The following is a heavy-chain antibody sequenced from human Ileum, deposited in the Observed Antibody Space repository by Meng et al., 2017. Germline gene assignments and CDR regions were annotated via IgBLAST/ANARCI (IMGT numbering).Heavy chain of an antibody. D-gene: IGHD4/OR15-4a*01. CDR2: IDQSGNS. CDR1: GASVSANSY. V-gene: IGHV4-4*02. J-gene: IGHJ4*02. Sequence: QEPGPGLVKPSETPSLTCSVSGASVSANSYWSWVRQPPGKGRAWIGQIDQSGNSYYSPSLKSRVTMSIDKSKNQFSLRLTSVTAADTAVYYCARHGGYYQDFWGQGTLVTVSS. CDR3: ARHGGYYQDF.